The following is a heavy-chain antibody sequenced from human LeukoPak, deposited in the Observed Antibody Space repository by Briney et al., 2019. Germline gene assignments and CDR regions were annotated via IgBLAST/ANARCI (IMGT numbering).Heavy chain of an antibody. CDR1: GGSISSSSYY. CDR2: INYSGST. V-gene: IGHV4-39*01. Sequence: PETLSLTCTVSGGSISSSSYYWGWIRQPPGKGLEWIGSINYSGSTYYNPSLRSRVTISVDTSKNQFSLKLTSVTAADTAVYYCARRPAGAAVAVPYFDYWGQGTLVTVSS. D-gene: IGHD6-19*01. J-gene: IGHJ4*02. CDR3: ARRPAGAAVAVPYFDY.